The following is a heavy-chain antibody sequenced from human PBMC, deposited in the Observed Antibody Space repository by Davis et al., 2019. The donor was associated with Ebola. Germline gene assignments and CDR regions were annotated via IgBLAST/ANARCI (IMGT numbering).Heavy chain of an antibody. CDR1: AFTFSSYA. CDR2: ITDSGRST. Sequence: PAGSLRLSCVASAFTFSSYAMTWVRQAPGKVLEWLSLITDSGRSTYYADSAKGRFTISRDNSKNTLSLQMFSLRAEDTAVYYCAKATNHPTWGVIYNYYMDVWGKGTTVTVSS. V-gene: IGHV3-23*01. CDR3: AKATNHPTWGVIYNYYMDV. J-gene: IGHJ6*03. D-gene: IGHD3-10*01.